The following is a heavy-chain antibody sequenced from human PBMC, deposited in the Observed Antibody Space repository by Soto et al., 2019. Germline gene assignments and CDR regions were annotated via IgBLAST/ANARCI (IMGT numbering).Heavy chain of an antibody. D-gene: IGHD2-15*01. CDR2: IYYSGST. V-gene: IGHV4-30-4*01. CDR3: ARGAYWPPWYFDL. J-gene: IGHJ2*01. Sequence: QVQLQESGPGLVKPSQTLSLTCTVSVGSISSGDYYWSWIRQPPGKGLEWIGYIYYSGSTYYNPSLTIRVTISVHTSKNQFPLKLSSVTVADTAVYYCARGAYWPPWYFDLWGRGTLVTVSS. CDR1: VGSISSGDYY.